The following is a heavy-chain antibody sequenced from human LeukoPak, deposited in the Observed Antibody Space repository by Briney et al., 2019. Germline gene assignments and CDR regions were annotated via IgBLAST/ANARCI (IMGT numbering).Heavy chain of an antibody. CDR2: ISGYNGNT. V-gene: IGHV1-18*01. J-gene: IGHJ6*03. D-gene: IGHD3-10*01. Sequence: ASVKVSCKASGYTFTNYGISWVRQAPGQGLECMGWISGYNGNTKYAQKFQGRVTMTRDTSTSTVYMELSSLRFEDTAVYYCARGPRITMIRGGQWYYYMDVWGKGTTVTISS. CDR1: GYTFTNYG. CDR3: ARGPRITMIRGGQWYYYMDV.